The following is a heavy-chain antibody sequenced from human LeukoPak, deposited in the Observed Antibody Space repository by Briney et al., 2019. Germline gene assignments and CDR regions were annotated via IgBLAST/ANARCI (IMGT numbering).Heavy chain of an antibody. Sequence: GGSLRLSCAASGFTFSSYSMNWVRQAPGKGLDWVSSISSSSSYIYYADSVKGRFTISRDNAKNSLYLQMNSLRAEDTAVYYCAREEWRRELLLPLNSFDPWGQGTLVTVSS. V-gene: IGHV3-21*01. D-gene: IGHD1-26*01. CDR1: GFTFSSYS. CDR3: AREEWRRELLLPLNSFDP. CDR2: ISSSSSYI. J-gene: IGHJ5*02.